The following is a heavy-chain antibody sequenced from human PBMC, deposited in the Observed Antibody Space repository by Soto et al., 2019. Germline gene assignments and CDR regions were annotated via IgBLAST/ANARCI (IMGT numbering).Heavy chain of an antibody. Sequence: GGSLRLSCAASGFTFDDYTMHWVRQAPGKGLEWVSLISWDGGSTYYADSVKGRFTISRDNSKNSLYLQMNSLRTEDTALYYCAKDGHRQPGIAVPLERVFDYWGQGTLVTVSS. CDR3: AKDGHRQPGIAVPLERVFDY. CDR2: ISWDGGST. J-gene: IGHJ4*02. D-gene: IGHD6-19*01. CDR1: GFTFDDYT. V-gene: IGHV3-43*01.